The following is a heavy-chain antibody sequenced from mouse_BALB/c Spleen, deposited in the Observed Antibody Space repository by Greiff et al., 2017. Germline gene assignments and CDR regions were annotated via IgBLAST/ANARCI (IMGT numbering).Heavy chain of an antibody. CDR3: VCSYEYYFDY. D-gene: IGHD1-1*01. V-gene: IGHV2-9-2*01. J-gene: IGHJ2*01. CDR2: IWTGGGT. CDR1: GFSLTSYD. Sequence: VQLVESGPGLVAPSQTLSLSCTASGFSLTSYDISWIRQPPGKGLEWLGVIWTGGGTNYNSAFMSRLTISKDNSKSQVFLKMNSLQADDTAIYYSVCSYEYYFDYWGQGTPVTVSA.